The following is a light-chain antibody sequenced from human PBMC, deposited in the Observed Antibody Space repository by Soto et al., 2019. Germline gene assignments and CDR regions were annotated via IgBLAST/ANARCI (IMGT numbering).Light chain of an antibody. J-gene: IGLJ1*01. CDR3: GSWDSSLSAVV. CDR1: SSNIGKNY. CDR2: DND. V-gene: IGLV1-51*01. Sequence: QSVLTQPPSVSAAPGQKVTISRSGSSSNIGKNYVSWFQQFPGTAPKLLIYDNDNRPSGIPDRFSGSKSGTSATLGITGLQTGDEADYYCGSWDSSLSAVVFGAGTKVTVL.